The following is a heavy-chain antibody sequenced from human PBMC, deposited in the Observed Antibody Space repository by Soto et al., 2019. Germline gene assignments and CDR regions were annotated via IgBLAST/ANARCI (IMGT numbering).Heavy chain of an antibody. CDR2: ISGNGGST. CDR3: AIPSGLTVTGPDY. V-gene: IGHV3-23*01. CDR1: GFTFSNYA. Sequence: GGSLRLSCAASGFTFSNYAMSWVRQAPGKGLAWVSAISGNGGSTYYADFVKGRFTISRDKPQNTLYLQMNSLRAEDTAVYYCAIPSGLTVTGPDYWGQGTLVTVSS. J-gene: IGHJ4*02. D-gene: IGHD6-19*01.